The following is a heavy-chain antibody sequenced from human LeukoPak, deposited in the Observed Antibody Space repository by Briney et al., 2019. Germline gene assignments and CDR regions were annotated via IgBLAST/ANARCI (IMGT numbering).Heavy chain of an antibody. CDR2: MNPNSGNT. CDR1: GYTFISYD. CDR3: ARDGIAVAGTAYYYYYMDV. V-gene: IGHV1-8*01. J-gene: IGHJ6*03. D-gene: IGHD6-19*01. Sequence: ASVKVSCKASGYTFISYDINWVRQAPGQGLEWMGWMNPNSGNTGYVRKFQGRVTLTRDTSLSTAYMELSSLRSDDTAVYYCARDGIAVAGTAYYYYYMDVWGKGTTVTVSS.